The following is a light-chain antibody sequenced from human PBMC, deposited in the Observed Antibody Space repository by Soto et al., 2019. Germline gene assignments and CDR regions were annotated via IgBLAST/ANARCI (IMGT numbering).Light chain of an antibody. CDR3: SSYTSSSTVV. CDR1: SSDVGGYNY. J-gene: IGLJ2*01. V-gene: IGLV2-14*01. CDR2: EVS. Sequence: QSALTQPASVSGSPGQSITISCTGTSSDVGGYNYVSWYQHYPGKAPKLIIYEVSNRPSGVSNHCSGSKSGNTASLTISGLQADDEADYYCSSYTSSSTVVFGGGTKVTVL.